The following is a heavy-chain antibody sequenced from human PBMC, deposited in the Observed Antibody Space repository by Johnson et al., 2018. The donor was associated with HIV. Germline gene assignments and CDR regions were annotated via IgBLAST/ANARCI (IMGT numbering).Heavy chain of an antibody. Sequence: QVQLVESGGGVVQPGKSLTLSCVGSGLSFSNFGIHWVRQAPGKGPEWVAVISFDRNLKKYADSVKGRFTISRDNSKNTLYLQMNSLRAEDTALYYCARENLGAVDIWGQGTMVTVSS. J-gene: IGHJ3*02. CDR3: ARENLGAVDI. CDR2: ISFDRNLK. D-gene: IGHD1-14*01. CDR1: GLSFSNFG. V-gene: IGHV3-33*08.